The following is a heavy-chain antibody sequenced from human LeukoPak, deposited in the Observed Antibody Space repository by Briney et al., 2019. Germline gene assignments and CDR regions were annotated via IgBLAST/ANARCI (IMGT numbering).Heavy chain of an antibody. CDR2: IRSKANNYET. J-gene: IGHJ4*02. CDR3: TRPSYGDFADDY. Sequence: GGSLRLSCGASGFTFSGSANHWVRRASGKGLEWVGRIRSKANNYETTYAPSVRGRFAISRDDSKSTAYLQMNGLKTEDTAMYYCTRPSYGDFADDYWGQGTLVTVSS. CDR1: GFTFSGSA. D-gene: IGHD4-17*01. V-gene: IGHV3-73*01.